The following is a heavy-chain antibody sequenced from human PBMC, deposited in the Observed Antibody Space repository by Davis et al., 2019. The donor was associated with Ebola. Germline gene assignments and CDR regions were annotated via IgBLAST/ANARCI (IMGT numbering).Heavy chain of an antibody. CDR3: SSEYGDY. J-gene: IGHJ4*02. CDR2: SDPADGEK. Sequence: AASVKVSCKISGYTLTELSIHWVRQAPGKGLEWMGGSDPADGEKICAQKFQGRVTMIEDTSAETAYMELTSLRSEDTAVYYCSSEYGDYWGQGTPVTVSS. D-gene: IGHD3-10*01. V-gene: IGHV1-24*01. CDR1: GYTLTELS.